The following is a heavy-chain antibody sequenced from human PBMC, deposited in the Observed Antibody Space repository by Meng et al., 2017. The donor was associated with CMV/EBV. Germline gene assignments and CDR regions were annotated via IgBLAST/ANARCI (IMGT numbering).Heavy chain of an antibody. CDR3: ARDLTGSTRGGRFDS. J-gene: IGHJ5*01. Sequence: ASVTVSCKASGYTFTDYDVNWVRQAAGQGIEWMGWMNPYSGNTGYAQKFQGRVTVTRNTSISTAYMELSSLRSEDTAVYYCARDLTGSTRGGRFDSWGQGTLVTVSS. CDR2: MNPYSGNT. CDR1: GYTFTDYD. D-gene: IGHD1-7*01. V-gene: IGHV1-8*03.